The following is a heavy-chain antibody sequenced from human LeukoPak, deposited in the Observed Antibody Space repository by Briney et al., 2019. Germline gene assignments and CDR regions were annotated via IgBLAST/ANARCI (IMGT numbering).Heavy chain of an antibody. CDR1: GGSISSSSYY. D-gene: IGHD3-10*01. Sequence: SETLSLTCTVSGGSISSSSYYWGWIRQPPGKGLEWIGSMYYSGSTSYNPSLKSRVTISVGTSKNQFSLKLSSVTAADTAVYHCARHRYYYGSGRRWFDPWGQGTLVTVSS. CDR2: MYYSGST. J-gene: IGHJ5*02. V-gene: IGHV4-39*01. CDR3: ARHRYYYGSGRRWFDP.